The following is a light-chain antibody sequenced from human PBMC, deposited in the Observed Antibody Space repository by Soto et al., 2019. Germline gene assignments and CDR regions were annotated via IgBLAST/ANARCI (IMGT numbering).Light chain of an antibody. CDR1: SGHSNYA. V-gene: IGLV4-69*01. CDR3: QTWGTGIVI. J-gene: IGLJ2*01. CDR2: LNRDGSH. Sequence: QTVVTQSPSASASLGASVKLACTLSSGHSNYAIAWHQQQPEKDPRYLMKLNRDGSHSKGDGIPNRFSGSSSGAERYLTISSLQSEDEADYYCQTWGTGIVIFGGGTKVTVL.